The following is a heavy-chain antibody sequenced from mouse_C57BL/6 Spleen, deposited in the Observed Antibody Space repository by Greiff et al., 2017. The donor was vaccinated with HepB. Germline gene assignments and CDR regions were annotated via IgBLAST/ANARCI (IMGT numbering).Heavy chain of an antibody. V-gene: IGHV1-15*01. Sequence: VQLQESGAELVRPGASVTLSCKASGYTFTDYEMHWVKQTPVHGLEWIGAIDPETGGTASNQKFKGKAILTADKSSSTAYMELRRLTSEDSAVYYCTRNGGFITTVVRYLDVWGTGTTVTVSS. J-gene: IGHJ1*03. CDR2: IDPETGGT. CDR1: GYTFTDYE. CDR3: TRNGGFITTVVRYLDV. D-gene: IGHD1-1*01.